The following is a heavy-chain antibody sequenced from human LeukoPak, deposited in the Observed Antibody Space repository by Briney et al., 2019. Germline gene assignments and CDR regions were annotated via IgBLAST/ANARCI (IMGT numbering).Heavy chain of an antibody. V-gene: IGHV1-3*01. CDR2: INAANGDT. Sequence: ASVKVSCKTSGYTFINYVVHWVRQAPGQRLEWMGWINAANGDTKCSQEFQGRVTITRDTSASTVYMELSSLRSEDTTVYYCTREDYWGQGTLVTVSS. CDR3: TREDY. CDR1: GYTFINYV. J-gene: IGHJ4*02.